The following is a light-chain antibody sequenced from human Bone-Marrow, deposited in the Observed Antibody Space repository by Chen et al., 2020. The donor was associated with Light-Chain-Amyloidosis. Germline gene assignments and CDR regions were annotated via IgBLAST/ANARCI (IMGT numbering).Light chain of an antibody. CDR2: DAS. CDR3: QHFDDLLMFT. J-gene: IGKJ2*01. V-gene: IGKV1-33*01. Sequence: DIQMTQSPSSMSASVGDRVTITCQASQAISNSLNWYQQKPGNAPKLLIYDASSLETGVPSRFSGTGTGTHVTFTISNLQPEDIATYYCQHFDDLLMFTFGQGTKLDMK. CDR1: QAISNS.